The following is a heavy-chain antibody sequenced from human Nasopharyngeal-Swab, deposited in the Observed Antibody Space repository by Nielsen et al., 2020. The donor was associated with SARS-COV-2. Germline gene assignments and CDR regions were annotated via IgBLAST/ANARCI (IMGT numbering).Heavy chain of an antibody. Sequence: WIRQPPGKGMEWGEGTSYDGTNKYYADPVKGRFTISRDNSKNTLYLQMNSLRVEDTAVYYCAREVIIVGTTMTGADADDGLHWGQGTLVTVSS. J-gene: IGHJ4*02. CDR3: AREVIIVGTTMTGADADDGLH. CDR2: TSYDGTNK. V-gene: IGHV3-30-3*01. D-gene: IGHD1-26*01.